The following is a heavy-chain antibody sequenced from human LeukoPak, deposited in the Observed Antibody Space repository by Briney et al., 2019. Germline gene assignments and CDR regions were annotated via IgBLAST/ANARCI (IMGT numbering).Heavy chain of an antibody. Sequence: GESLKISCKGSGYTFNSYWIGWVRQMPGKGLEWMGITYPGGSDIRYSPSFQGQVTFSADKSTSTAYLQWSSLKASDTAMYYCARHGYYSSGTYYTPDHWGQGTLVTVSS. CDR1: GYTFNSYW. CDR2: TYPGGSDI. CDR3: ARHGYYSSGTYYTPDH. D-gene: IGHD3-10*01. V-gene: IGHV5-51*01. J-gene: IGHJ4*02.